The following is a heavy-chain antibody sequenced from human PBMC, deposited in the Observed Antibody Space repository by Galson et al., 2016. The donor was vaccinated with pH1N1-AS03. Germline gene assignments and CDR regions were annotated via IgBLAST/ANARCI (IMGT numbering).Heavy chain of an antibody. CDR3: ARDRPNYNVYLDH. CDR1: GFTVSSGY. Sequence: CAATGFTVSSGYHMSWVRQAPGKGLEWVSVIHPGGDTYNADSVKGRFTISRDNFENMVYLQMNSLRPEDTAVYYCARDRPNYNVYLDHWGQGILVTVSS. CDR2: IHPGGDT. V-gene: IGHV3-66*02. D-gene: IGHD5-24*01. J-gene: IGHJ4*02.